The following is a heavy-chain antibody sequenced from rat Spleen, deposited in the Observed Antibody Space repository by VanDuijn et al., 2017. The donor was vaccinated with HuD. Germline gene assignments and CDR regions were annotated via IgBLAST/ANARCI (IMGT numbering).Heavy chain of an antibody. V-gene: IGHV5-31*01. CDR1: GFTFNNYW. Sequence: EVQLVESGGGLVQPGRSLKLSCVASGFTFNNYWMTWIRQGPGKGLEWVATITHADDNTYYPDSVKGRFTISRDNAKSTLSLQMNILRSEDTSTYYCTSAMYTTYYYFAKGYYVMDAWGQGASVTFSS. D-gene: IGHD1-6*01. CDR2: ITHADDNT. J-gene: IGHJ4*01. CDR3: TSAMYTTYYYFAKGYYVMDA.